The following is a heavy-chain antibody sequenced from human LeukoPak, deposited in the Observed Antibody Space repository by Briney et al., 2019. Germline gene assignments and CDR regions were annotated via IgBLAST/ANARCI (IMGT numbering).Heavy chain of an antibody. Sequence: PGGSLRLSCAASGFTFSSYWMSWVRQAPGKGLEWVANIKQDGSEKYSVDSVKGRFTISRDNAKNSLYMQMNSLRAEDTAVYYCANAPPSGYYLIWGQGTLVTVSS. V-gene: IGHV3-7*01. J-gene: IGHJ4*02. CDR1: GFTFSSYW. D-gene: IGHD3-22*01. CDR2: IKQDGSEK. CDR3: ANAPPSGYYLI.